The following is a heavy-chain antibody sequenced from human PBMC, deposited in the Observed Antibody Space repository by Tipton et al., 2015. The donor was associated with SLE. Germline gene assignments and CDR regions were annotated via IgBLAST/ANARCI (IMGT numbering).Heavy chain of an antibody. CDR1: GGSISSHY. CDR3: ARCDDNDAFDI. J-gene: IGHJ3*02. Sequence: TLSLTCTVSGGSISSHYWSWIRQPPGKGLEWIGYMYYSGSTNYNPSLKSRVTISVDTSKNPFSLKLSSVTAADTAVYYCARCDDNDAFDIWGQGTMVTVSS. CDR2: MYYSGST. D-gene: IGHD2-21*01. V-gene: IGHV4-59*11.